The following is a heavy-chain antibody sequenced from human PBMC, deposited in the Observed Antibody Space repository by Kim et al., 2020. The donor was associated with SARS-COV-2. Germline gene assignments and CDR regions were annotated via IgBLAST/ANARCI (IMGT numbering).Heavy chain of an antibody. CDR3: AKAGSRRGVGGVSFFDS. V-gene: IGHV3-30*18. D-gene: IGHD3-10*01. CDR2: ISHDGSYE. Sequence: GGSLRLSCAASGFTFSNYDMHWVRQAPGKGLEWVAFISHDGSYEDYVDSVKGRFTISRDKSKNTLSLQMDSLTHEDTALYYCAKAGSRRGVGGVSFFDS. J-gene: IGHJ4*01. CDR1: GFTFSNYD.